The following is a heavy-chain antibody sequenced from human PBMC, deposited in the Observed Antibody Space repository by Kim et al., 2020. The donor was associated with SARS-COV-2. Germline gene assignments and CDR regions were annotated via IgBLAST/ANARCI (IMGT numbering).Heavy chain of an antibody. CDR1: GGSISSSSYY. J-gene: IGHJ4*03. CDR3: ARQRGYCSSTSCYLDY. V-gene: IGHV4-39*01. Sequence: SETLSLTCTVSGGSISSSSYYWGWIRQPPGKGLEWIGSIYYSGSTYYNPSLKSRVTISVDTSKNQFSLKLSSVTAADTAVYYCARQRGYCSSTSCYLDY. D-gene: IGHD2-2*01. CDR2: IYYSGST.